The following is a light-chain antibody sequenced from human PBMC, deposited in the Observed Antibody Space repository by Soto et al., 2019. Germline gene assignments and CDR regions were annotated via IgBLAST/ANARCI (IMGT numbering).Light chain of an antibody. CDR3: MQALQTPIT. V-gene: IGKV2-28*01. J-gene: IGKJ5*01. CDR1: QSLLHSKGYNF. Sequence: DIVMTQTPLSLPVTPGEPGSSSCRASQSLLHSKGYNFLDWYLQKPGQSPQLLIYLGSSRSSGVPDRFSASGSGTHFTLKISRVEAEDVGVYYCMQALQTPITFGQGTRLEI. CDR2: LGS.